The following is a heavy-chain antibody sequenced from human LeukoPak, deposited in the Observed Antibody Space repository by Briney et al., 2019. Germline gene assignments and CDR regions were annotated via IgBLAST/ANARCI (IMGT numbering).Heavy chain of an antibody. CDR2: IIGGGSE. Sequence: GGSLRLSCAASGFTFNRYAMNWVRQAPGKGLEWVAGIIGGGSEYYADSVKGRFTISRDNSKNTMSLEMNSLRVEDTGVYYCAKGLRTGVGPYMGYHYYMDVWGKGATVTVSS. V-gene: IGHV3-23*01. CDR3: AKGLRTGVGPYMGYHYYMDV. CDR1: GFTFNRYA. J-gene: IGHJ6*03. D-gene: IGHD3-16*01.